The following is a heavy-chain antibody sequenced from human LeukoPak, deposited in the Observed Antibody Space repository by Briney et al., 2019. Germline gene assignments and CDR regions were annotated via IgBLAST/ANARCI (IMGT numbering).Heavy chain of an antibody. D-gene: IGHD6-13*01. CDR1: GGTFSSYA. J-gene: IGHJ4*02. V-gene: IGHV1-69*04. CDR2: IIPILGIA. CDR3: ATLAAAVSYFDY. Sequence: SVKVSCKASGGTFSSYAIGWVRQAPGQGLEWMGRIIPILGIANYAQKFQGRVTITADKSTSTAYMELSSLRSEDTAVYYCATLAAAVSYFDYWGQGTLVTVSS.